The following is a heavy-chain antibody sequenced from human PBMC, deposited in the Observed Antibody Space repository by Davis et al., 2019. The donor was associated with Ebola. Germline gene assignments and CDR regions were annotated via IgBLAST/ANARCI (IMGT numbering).Heavy chain of an antibody. J-gene: IGHJ4*02. D-gene: IGHD2-15*01. V-gene: IGHV3-30*02. CDR3: AKELRGGCCFDN. Sequence: GESLKISCAASGFTFSSYGMHWVRQAPGKGLEWVAVIWYDGSNKYYADSVTGRFTVSRDNSINMLYLKLNSLRVEDTAIYYCAKELRGGCCFDNWGQGALVSVSS. CDR2: IWYDGSNK. CDR1: GFTFSSYG.